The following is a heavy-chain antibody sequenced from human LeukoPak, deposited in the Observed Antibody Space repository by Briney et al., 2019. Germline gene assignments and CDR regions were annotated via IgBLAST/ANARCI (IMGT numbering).Heavy chain of an antibody. Sequence: GGSLRLSCAASGFTFSSYAMHWVRQAPGKGLEWVAVISYDGSNKYYADSVKGRFTISRDNSKNTLYLQMNSLRAEDTAVYYCAREDCSSTSCYFKFDYWGQGTLVTVSS. CDR2: ISYDGSNK. D-gene: IGHD2-2*01. CDR1: GFTFSSYA. V-gene: IGHV3-30-3*01. CDR3: AREDCSSTSCYFKFDY. J-gene: IGHJ4*02.